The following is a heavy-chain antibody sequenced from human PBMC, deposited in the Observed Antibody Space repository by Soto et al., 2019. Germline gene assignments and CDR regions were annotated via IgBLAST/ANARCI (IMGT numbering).Heavy chain of an antibody. CDR2: ISGSGGST. D-gene: IGHD4-17*01. CDR3: AKWIKAYGGNKNYYGMDV. V-gene: IGHV3-23*01. CDR1: GFTFSSYA. Sequence: TGGSLRLSCAASGFTFSSYAMSWVRQAPGKGLEWVSAISGSGGSTYYADSVKGRFTISRDNSKNTLYLQMNSLRAEDTAVYYCAKWIKAYGGNKNYYGMDVWGQGTTVTVSS. J-gene: IGHJ6*02.